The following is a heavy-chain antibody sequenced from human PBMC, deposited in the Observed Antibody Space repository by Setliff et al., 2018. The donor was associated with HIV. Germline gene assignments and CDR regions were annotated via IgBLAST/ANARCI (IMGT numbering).Heavy chain of an antibody. Sequence: SETLSLTCTVSGGSISSDDHYWSWIRQPPGKGLEWIGYIYHTGATYYKSPLESRLTISVDTSKNQFSLKLSSVTAADTAVYFCARMSISASVYFDYWGQGSQVTVSS. V-gene: IGHV4-30-4*01. CDR2: IYHTGAT. CDR1: GGSISSDDHY. D-gene: IGHD6-25*01. J-gene: IGHJ4*02. CDR3: ARMSISASVYFDY.